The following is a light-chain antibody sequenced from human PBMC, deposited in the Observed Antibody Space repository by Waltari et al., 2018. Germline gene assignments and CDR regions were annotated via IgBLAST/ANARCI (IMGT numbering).Light chain of an antibody. J-gene: IGKJ3*01. V-gene: IGKV3D-15*01. CDR3: QQYNNWPPLFT. CDR1: QTISSN. Sequence: EIVMTQSPATLSVSPGDRATLSCRASQTISSNLAWYQQRPGQAPRLLIYGASNRATGIPARFSGTGSETEFTLTISSLQSEDFAVYYCQQYNNWPPLFTFGPGTKV. CDR2: GAS.